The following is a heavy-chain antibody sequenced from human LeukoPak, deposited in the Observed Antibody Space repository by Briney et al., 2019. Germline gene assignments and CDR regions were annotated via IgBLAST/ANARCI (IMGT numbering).Heavy chain of an antibody. V-gene: IGHV4-34*01. J-gene: IGHJ4*02. Sequence: SETLSLTCAVYGGSFSGYYWSWIRQPPGKGLEWIGEINRSGSTNYNPSLKSRVTISVDTSKNQFSLKLSSVTAADTAVYYCARAPIVGATAWYFDYWGQGTLVTVSS. CDR1: GGSFSGYY. CDR2: INRSGST. CDR3: ARAPIVGATAWYFDY. D-gene: IGHD1-26*01.